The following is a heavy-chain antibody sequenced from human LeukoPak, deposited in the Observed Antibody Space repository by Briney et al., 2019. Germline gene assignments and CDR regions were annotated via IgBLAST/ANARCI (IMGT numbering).Heavy chain of an antibody. D-gene: IGHD2-15*01. J-gene: IGHJ4*02. CDR1: GGSFSGYY. V-gene: IGHV4-34*01. CDR2: INHSGST. Sequence: SQTLSLTCAVYGGSFSGYYWSWIRQPPGKGLEWIGEINHSGSTNYNPSLKSRVTISVDTSKNQFSLKLSSVTAADTAVYYCARGRCSGGSCYHYRPVGRRGYFDYWGQGTLVTVSS. CDR3: ARGRCSGGSCYHYRPVGRRGYFDY.